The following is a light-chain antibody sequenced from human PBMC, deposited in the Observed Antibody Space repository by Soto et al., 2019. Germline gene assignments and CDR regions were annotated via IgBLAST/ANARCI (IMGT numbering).Light chain of an antibody. CDR3: AAWDDSLNGWV. Sequence: QSVLTQPPSASGTPGQRVTISCSGSSSNIGSNTVNWYQQLPGTAPKLLIYSNNQRPSGVPDRFSGSKSGTSASLAISGLQSEDEADYYRAAWDDSLNGWVFGTATKVPS. V-gene: IGLV1-44*01. CDR2: SNN. CDR1: SSNIGSNT. J-gene: IGLJ1*01.